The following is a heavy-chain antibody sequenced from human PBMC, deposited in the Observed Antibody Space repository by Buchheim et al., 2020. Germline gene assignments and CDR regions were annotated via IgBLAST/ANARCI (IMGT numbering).Heavy chain of an antibody. CDR3: AKAAQYYDFWSGYPNWFDP. Sequence: EVQLLESGGGLVQPGGSLRLSCAASGFTFSSYAMSWVRQAPGKGLEWASAISGSGGSTYYADSVKGRFTISRDHSKNTLYLQMNSLRAEDTAVYYCAKAAQYYDFWSGYPNWFDPWGQGTL. V-gene: IGHV3-23*01. D-gene: IGHD3-3*01. J-gene: IGHJ5*02. CDR2: ISGSGGST. CDR1: GFTFSSYA.